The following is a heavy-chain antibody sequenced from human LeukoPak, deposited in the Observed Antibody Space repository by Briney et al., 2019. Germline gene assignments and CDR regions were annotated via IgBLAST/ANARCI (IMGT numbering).Heavy chain of an antibody. J-gene: IGHJ4*02. V-gene: IGHV3-48*04. D-gene: IGHD6-19*01. CDR1: GFTFSSYS. CDR2: ISSSSSTI. Sequence: PGGSLRLSCAASGFTFSSYSMNWVRQAPGKGLEWVSYISSSSSTIYYADSVKGRFTISRDNAKNSLYLQMNSLRAEDTAVYYCARDEDDILTSSQWLVHFDYWGQGTLVTVSS. CDR3: ARDEDDILTSSQWLVHFDY.